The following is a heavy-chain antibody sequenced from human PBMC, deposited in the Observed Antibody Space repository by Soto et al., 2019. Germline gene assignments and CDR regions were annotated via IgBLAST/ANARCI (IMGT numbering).Heavy chain of an antibody. D-gene: IGHD3-22*01. J-gene: IGHJ3*02. CDR2: IIPIFGTA. CDR1: GGTFSSYA. Sequence: QVQLVQSGAEVKKPGSSVKVSCKASGGTFSSYAISWVRQAPGQGLEWMGGIIPIFGTANYAQKFQGRVTITADESTSTAYMELSSLRSEDTAMYYCAREARIDSSGYYFDDAFDIWGQGTMVTVSS. V-gene: IGHV1-69*01. CDR3: AREARIDSSGYYFDDAFDI.